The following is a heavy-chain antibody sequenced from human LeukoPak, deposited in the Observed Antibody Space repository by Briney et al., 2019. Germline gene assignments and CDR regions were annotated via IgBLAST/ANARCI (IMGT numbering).Heavy chain of an antibody. D-gene: IGHD3-10*01. CDR2: IYYSGST. V-gene: IGHV4-59*01. J-gene: IGHJ3*02. Sequence: SETLSLTCTVSGGSISSYYWSWIRQPPGKGLEWIGYIYYSGSTNYNPSLKSRVTISVDTSKNQFSLKLSSVTAADTAVYYCARHTYYYGSGKPRTPANAFDIWGQGTMVTVSS. CDR1: GGSISSYY. CDR3: ARHTYYYGSGKPRTPANAFDI.